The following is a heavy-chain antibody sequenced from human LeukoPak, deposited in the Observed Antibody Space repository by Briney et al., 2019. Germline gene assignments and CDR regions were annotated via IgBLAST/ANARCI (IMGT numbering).Heavy chain of an antibody. V-gene: IGHV3-7*01. D-gene: IGHD2-2*01. J-gene: IGHJ4*02. Sequence: PGGSLRLSCAASGFTFSAYWMSWVRQTPRKGLEWVANIKQDGSEKYYVDSVKGRFTISRDNAKNSLYLQMNSLRAEDTAAYYCARASRLYCSSTSCSEGRGFDYWGQGTLVTVSS. CDR2: IKQDGSEK. CDR3: ARASRLYCSSTSCSEGRGFDY. CDR1: GFTFSAYW.